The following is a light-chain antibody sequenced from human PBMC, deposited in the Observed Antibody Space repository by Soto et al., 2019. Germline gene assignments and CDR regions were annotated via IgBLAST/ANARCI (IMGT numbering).Light chain of an antibody. CDR3: SSFTSSSTLEVV. Sequence: QSALTQPASVSGSPGQSITISCTGTSSDVGGYDYVSWYQQHPGKAPKLMIYEVRNRPSGVSSRFSGSKSGNTASLTISGLQAEDEADYYCSSFTSSSTLEVVVGGGTKLTVL. J-gene: IGLJ2*01. V-gene: IGLV2-14*01. CDR1: SSDVGGYDY. CDR2: EVR.